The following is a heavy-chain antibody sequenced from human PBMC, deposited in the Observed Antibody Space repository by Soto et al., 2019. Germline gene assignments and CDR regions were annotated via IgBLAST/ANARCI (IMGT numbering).Heavy chain of an antibody. Sequence: GGSLRLSCLGSGFTFSTYVIDWVRQAPGKGLEWVSSISSRSDIYYADSVKGRFTISRDNAKNSVSLQMNSLRAEDTAVYYCAREYTAWPLAYGLDVWGQGTTVTVSS. CDR1: GFTFSTYV. CDR3: AREYTAWPLAYGLDV. D-gene: IGHD2-2*02. J-gene: IGHJ6*02. V-gene: IGHV3-21*01. CDR2: ISSRSDI.